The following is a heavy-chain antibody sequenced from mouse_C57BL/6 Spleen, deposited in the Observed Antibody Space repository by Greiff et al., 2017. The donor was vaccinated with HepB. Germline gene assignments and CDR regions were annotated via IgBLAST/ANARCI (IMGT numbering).Heavy chain of an antibody. CDR2: IWSGGST. J-gene: IGHJ4*01. Sequence: QVHVKQSGPGLVQPSQSLSITCTVSGFSLTSYGVHWVRQPPGKGLEWLGVIWSGGSTDYNAAFISRLSISKDNSKSQVFFKMNSLQADDTAIYYCAKRSTMVKDYAMDYWGQGTSVTVSS. CDR3: AKRSTMVKDYAMDY. CDR1: GFSLTSYG. V-gene: IGHV2-4*01. D-gene: IGHD2-2*01.